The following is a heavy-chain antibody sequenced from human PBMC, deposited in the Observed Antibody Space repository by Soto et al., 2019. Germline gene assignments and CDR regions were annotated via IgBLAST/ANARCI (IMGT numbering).Heavy chain of an antibody. V-gene: IGHV1-69*06. CDR3: ARSGTAGHKGFDS. CDR1: GGTFSSSA. J-gene: IGHJ3*02. CDR2: IIPTFGTS. Sequence: QVQLEQSGAEVRKPGSSVKVSCKASGGTFSSSAINWLRQAPGQGPEWMGGIIPTFGTSNYIPKLRGRVTITADTSTNTAYMEVSSLTSEDTATYYCARSGTAGHKGFDSWGQGTRVNVSA.